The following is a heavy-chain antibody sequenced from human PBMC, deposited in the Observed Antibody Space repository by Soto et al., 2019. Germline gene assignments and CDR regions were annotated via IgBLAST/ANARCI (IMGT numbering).Heavy chain of an antibody. CDR2: ISSSSSHI. D-gene: IGHD6-19*01. CDR3: ARGPGQQWLTYNWFDP. V-gene: IGHV3-21*06. Sequence: LRLSCAASGFTFSSYSMNWVRQAPGKGLEWVSSISSSSSHIYYADSVKGRFTISRDNAKNSLYLQMNSLRAEDTAVYYCARGPGQQWLTYNWFDPWGQGTLVTVSS. CDR1: GFTFSSYS. J-gene: IGHJ5*02.